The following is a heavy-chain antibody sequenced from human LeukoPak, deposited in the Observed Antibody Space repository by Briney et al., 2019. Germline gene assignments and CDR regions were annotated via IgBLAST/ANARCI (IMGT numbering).Heavy chain of an antibody. D-gene: IGHD3-10*01. CDR1: GGTFISYA. J-gene: IGHJ6*03. Sequence: ASVKVSCKASGGTFISYAISWVRQAPGQGLEWMGGIIPIFGTANYAQKFQGRVTITTDASTSTAYMELSSLRSEDTAVYYCARDSPMVRGEYLGGYYYYYYMDVWGKGTTVTVSS. CDR2: IIPIFGTA. V-gene: IGHV1-69*05. CDR3: ARDSPMVRGEYLGGYYYYYYMDV.